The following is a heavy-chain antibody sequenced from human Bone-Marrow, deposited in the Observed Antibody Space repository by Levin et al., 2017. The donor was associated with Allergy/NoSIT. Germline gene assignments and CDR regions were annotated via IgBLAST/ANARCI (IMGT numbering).Heavy chain of an antibody. J-gene: IGHJ4*02. CDR3: ARNTYAQDSGSGWLFDY. D-gene: IGHD6-19*01. Sequence: GGSLRLSCAASGFTVSSNYMSWVRQAPGKGLEWVSVIYSGGSTYYADSVKGRFTISRDNSKNTLYLQMNSLRAEDTAVYYCARNTYAQDSGSGWLFDYWGQGTLVTVSS. CDR1: GFTVSSNY. V-gene: IGHV3-53*01. CDR2: IYSGGST.